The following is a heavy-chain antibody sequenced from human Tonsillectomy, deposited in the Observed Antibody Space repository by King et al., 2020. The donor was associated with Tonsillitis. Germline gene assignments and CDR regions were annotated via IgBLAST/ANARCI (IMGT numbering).Heavy chain of an antibody. CDR2: INTNSGNT. Sequence: VQLVESGAEVKKPGASVKVSCTASGYIFTTYEINWVRQATGQGLEWMGWINTNSGNTGYAQKFQDRVAMTRDTSTGTAYLKLSSLTSSDTAVYFCARTSAYDRGWYRYLGYWGQGTPVIVSS. CDR3: ARTSAYDRGWYRYLGY. J-gene: IGHJ4*02. CDR1: GYIFTTYE. V-gene: IGHV1-8*01. D-gene: IGHD6-19*01.